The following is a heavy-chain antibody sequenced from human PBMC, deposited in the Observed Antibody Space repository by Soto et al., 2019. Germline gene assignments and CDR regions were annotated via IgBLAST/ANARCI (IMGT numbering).Heavy chain of an antibody. CDR2: MNPNSGNT. Sequence: QVQLVQSGAEVKKPGASVKVSCKASGYTFTSYDINWVRQATGQGLEWMGWMNPNSGNTGYAQKFQGRVTMTRNTSISRAYMELSSLRSEDTAVYYCARGLVLRYFDWGDAFDIWGQWTIVTVSS. J-gene: IGHJ3*02. V-gene: IGHV1-8*01. D-gene: IGHD3-9*01. CDR3: ARGLVLRYFDWGDAFDI. CDR1: GYTFTSYD.